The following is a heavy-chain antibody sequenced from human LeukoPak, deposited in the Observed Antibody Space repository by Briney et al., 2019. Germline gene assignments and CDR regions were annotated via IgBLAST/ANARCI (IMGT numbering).Heavy chain of an antibody. CDR1: GYTFTSYD. CDR3: ARLIAVAGPDAFDI. Sequence: ASVQVYCKASGYTFTSYDINWVRQANGQGLEWMGWMNPNSGNTGYAQKFQGRVTMTRNTSISTAYMELSSLRSEDTAVYYCARLIAVAGPDAFDIWGQGTMVTVSS. CDR2: MNPNSGNT. D-gene: IGHD6-19*01. J-gene: IGHJ3*02. V-gene: IGHV1-8*01.